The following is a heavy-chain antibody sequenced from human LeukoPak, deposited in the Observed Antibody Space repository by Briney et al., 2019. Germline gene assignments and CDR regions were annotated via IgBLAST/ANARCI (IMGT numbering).Heavy chain of an antibody. J-gene: IGHJ5*02. CDR3: ARRVVESAATTERNWFDP. V-gene: IGHV4-59*08. CDR2: ICYSGST. CDR1: GGSISSYC. D-gene: IGHD4-11*01. Sequence: SETLSLTCTVSGGSISSYCWSWIRQPPGKGLEWIGPICYSGSTNYNPSLKSRVTVSLDTSKNQFSLKLNSVTATDTALYSCARRVVESAATTERNWFDPWGQGTLVTVSS.